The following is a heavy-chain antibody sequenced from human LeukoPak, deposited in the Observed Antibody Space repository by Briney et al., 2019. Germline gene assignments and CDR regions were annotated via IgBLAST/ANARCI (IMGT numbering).Heavy chain of an antibody. CDR2: IYPGDSDT. J-gene: IGHJ4*02. D-gene: IGHD6-13*01. CDR3: AKTPCSSSWYVFDY. V-gene: IGHV5-51*01. Sequence: GEPLNTSCKALGYSFSSYWIGWVRQMPGKGLEWMRIIYPGDSDTRYSPSLQGQVTISADKSISTAYLQWSRLEASDSGICYCAKTPCSSSWYVFDYWGRGTLVTVSS. CDR1: GYSFSSYW.